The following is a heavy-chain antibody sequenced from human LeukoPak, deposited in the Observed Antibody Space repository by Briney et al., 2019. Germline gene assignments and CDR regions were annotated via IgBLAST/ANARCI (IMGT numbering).Heavy chain of an antibody. V-gene: IGHV1-46*01. CDR3: GREWSYSFFDY. D-gene: IGHD3-10*01. CDR2: INPSGGST. CDR1: GYTFTSYY. Sequence: ASVKLSCKASGYTFTSYYMHWVRQAPGQGLEWMGVINPSGGSTSYAQKFQGRVTMTRDTSTSIVYMELSSLRSEDTAVYYCGREWSYSFFDYWGQGTLVTVSS. J-gene: IGHJ4*02.